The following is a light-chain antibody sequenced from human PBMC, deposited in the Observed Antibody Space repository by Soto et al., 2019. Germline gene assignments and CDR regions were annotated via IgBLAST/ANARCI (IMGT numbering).Light chain of an antibody. J-gene: IGKJ1*01. Sequence: EFVLTQSPGTLSLSPGERATLSCRASQSVSSSYLAWYQQKPGQAPRLLIYGASSRATGIPDRFSGSGSGTDFTLTISSLEPEDFAVYYCQQRSNWPKTFGQGTKVDIK. CDR2: GAS. V-gene: IGKV3D-20*02. CDR3: QQRSNWPKT. CDR1: QSVSSSY.